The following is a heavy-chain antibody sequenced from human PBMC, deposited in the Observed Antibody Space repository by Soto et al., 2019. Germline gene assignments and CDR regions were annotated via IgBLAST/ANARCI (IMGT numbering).Heavy chain of an antibody. CDR3: ATPDRSGYSGPYYYYYYGMDV. CDR1: GGTFSSYA. V-gene: IGHV1-69*13. Sequence: SVKVSCKASGGTFSSYAISWVRQAPGQGLEWMGGIIPIFGTANYAQKFQGRVTITADESTSTAYMELSSLRSEDTAVYYCATPDRSGYSGPYYYYYYGMDVWGQGTTVTVSS. J-gene: IGHJ6*02. CDR2: IIPIFGTA. D-gene: IGHD5-12*01.